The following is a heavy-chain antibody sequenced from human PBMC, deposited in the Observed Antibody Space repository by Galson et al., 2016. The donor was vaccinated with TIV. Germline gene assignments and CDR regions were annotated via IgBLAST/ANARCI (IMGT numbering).Heavy chain of an antibody. D-gene: IGHD1-7*01. CDR1: GFTFSRYA. V-gene: IGHV3-30-3*01. J-gene: IGHJ4*02. CDR2: ISFDGGNE. Sequence: SLRLSCAASGFTFSRYAIHWFRQTPGKGLEWVAVISFDGGNEYYAHSVKGRFTISRDTSRNAVSLQMNSLRIEDAAVYYCTRDGRGNWKYVDYFDYWGPGTVVTVSS. CDR3: TRDGRGNWKYVDYFDY.